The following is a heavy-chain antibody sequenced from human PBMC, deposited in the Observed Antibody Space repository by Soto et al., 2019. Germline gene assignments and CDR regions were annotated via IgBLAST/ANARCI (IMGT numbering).Heavy chain of an antibody. Sequence: GWSLRLSCAASGFTVNSNYMTWVRQAPGKGLEWVSVIYSGGTTDYADSVKGRFTISRDTSKNTLSLQMNSLRAEDTAVYYCARGFNYGYFDYWGQGTLVTVSS. D-gene: IGHD5-18*01. CDR3: ARGFNYGYFDY. J-gene: IGHJ4*02. CDR2: IYSGGTT. CDR1: GFTVNSNY. V-gene: IGHV3-53*01.